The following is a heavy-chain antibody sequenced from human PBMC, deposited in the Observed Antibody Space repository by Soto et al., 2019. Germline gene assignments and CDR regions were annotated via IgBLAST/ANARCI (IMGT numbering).Heavy chain of an antibody. D-gene: IGHD3-22*01. V-gene: IGHV3-23*01. CDR3: ATPLWSSGYSQFDY. J-gene: IGHJ4*02. Sequence: GGSLRLSCAASGFTFSSYAMSWVRQAPGKGLEWVSAISGSGGSTYYADSVKGRFTISRDNSKNTLYLQMNSLRAEDTGVYYCATPLWSSGYSQFDYWGQGTLVTVSS. CDR1: GFTFSSYA. CDR2: ISGSGGST.